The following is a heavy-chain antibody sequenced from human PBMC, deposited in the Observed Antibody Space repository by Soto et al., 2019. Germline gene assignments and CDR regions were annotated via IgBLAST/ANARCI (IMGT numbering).Heavy chain of an antibody. D-gene: IGHD3-10*01. V-gene: IGHV1-46*03. CDR2: INPSGGST. Sequence: ASVKVSCKASGYTFTSYYMHWVRQAPGQGLEWMGIINPSGGSTSYAQKFQGRVTMTRDTSTSTVYMELSSLRSEDTAVYYCARDTYYYGSGRNYYYYMDVWGKGTTVTVSS. CDR3: ARDTYYYGSGRNYYYYMDV. CDR1: GYTFTSYY. J-gene: IGHJ6*03.